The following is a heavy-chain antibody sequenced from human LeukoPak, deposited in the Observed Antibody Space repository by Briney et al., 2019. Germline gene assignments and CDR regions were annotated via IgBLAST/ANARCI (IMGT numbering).Heavy chain of an antibody. CDR3: ARDRPTGSSRVFVVQ. V-gene: IGHV3-21*06. CDR2: MSSGGSYI. CDR1: GFSFTDYY. Sequence: PGGSLRLSCEASGFSFTDYYVTWIRQAPGKGLEWISSMSSGGSYIYYSDSVRGRFTISRDNAKSSLYLVMNSLRAEDTAIYYCARDRPTGSSRVFVVQWGQGTLVTVSS. D-gene: IGHD3-3*01. J-gene: IGHJ4*02.